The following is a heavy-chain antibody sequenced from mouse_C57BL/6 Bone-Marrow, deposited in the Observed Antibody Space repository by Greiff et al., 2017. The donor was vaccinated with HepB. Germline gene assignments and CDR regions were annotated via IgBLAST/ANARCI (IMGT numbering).Heavy chain of an antibody. J-gene: IGHJ1*03. Sequence: EVQLQQSGTVLARPGASVKMSCKTSGYTFTSYWMHWVKQRPGQGLEWIGAIYPGNSDTSYNQKFKGKAKLTAVTSASTAYMELSSLTNEDSAVYYCTGHYGSSYWYFDVWGTGTTVTVSS. CDR3: TGHYGSSYWYFDV. CDR2: IYPGNSDT. CDR1: GYTFTSYW. V-gene: IGHV1-5*01. D-gene: IGHD1-1*01.